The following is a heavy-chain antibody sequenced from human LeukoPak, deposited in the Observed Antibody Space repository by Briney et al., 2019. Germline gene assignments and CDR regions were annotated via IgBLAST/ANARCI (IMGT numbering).Heavy chain of an antibody. V-gene: IGHV3-30*18. D-gene: IGHD3-16*01. Sequence: GGSLRLSCAASGFFYSRYGTHWVRHARGKGLEGVGAISFDGSNKFYGDSVKGRFTVYRDNPKNTLDLQMNSLRVEDTGVYSCAKEGSMSPYNNYNYGMDVWGQGTTVSVSS. CDR3: AKEGSMSPYNNYNYGMDV. CDR1: GFFYSRYG. CDR2: ISFDGSNK. J-gene: IGHJ6*02.